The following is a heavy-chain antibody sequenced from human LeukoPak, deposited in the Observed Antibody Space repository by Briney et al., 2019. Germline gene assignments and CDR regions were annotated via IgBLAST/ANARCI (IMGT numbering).Heavy chain of an antibody. Sequence: SETLSLTCAVYGGSFSGYYWSWIRQPPGKGLEWIGEINHSGSTNYNPSLKSRVTISVDTSKNQFSLKLSSVTAADTAVYYCASRSSGGYYGSGSRNYYMDVWGKGTTVTVSS. D-gene: IGHD3-10*01. CDR3: ASRSSGGYYGSGSRNYYMDV. CDR1: GGSFSGYY. CDR2: INHSGST. V-gene: IGHV4-34*01. J-gene: IGHJ6*03.